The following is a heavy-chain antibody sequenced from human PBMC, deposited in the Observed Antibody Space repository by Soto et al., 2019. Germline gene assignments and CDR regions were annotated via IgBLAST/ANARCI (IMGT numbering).Heavy chain of an antibody. CDR1: GFTFSNYW. J-gene: IGHJ6*02. Sequence: GSLRLSCAASGFTFSNYWMHWVRQTPGMGLVWVSHINIDGSDTTYADSVRGRFTISRDNAKNSLYLQMNSLRAEDTAVYYCARDRYSLRSMDVWGQGTTVTVSS. CDR3: ARDRYSLRSMDV. CDR2: INIDGSDT. D-gene: IGHD5-18*01. V-gene: IGHV3-74*01.